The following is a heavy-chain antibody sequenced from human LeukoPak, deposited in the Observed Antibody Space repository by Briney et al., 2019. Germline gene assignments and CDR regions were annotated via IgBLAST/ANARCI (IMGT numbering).Heavy chain of an antibody. CDR3: ARVPLSSGYYGLDY. D-gene: IGHD3-22*01. Sequence: SQTLSLTCTVSGGSISSGDYYWSWIRQPPGKGLEWIGYIYYSGSTYYNPSLKSRVPISVDTSKSQFSLKLSSVTAADTAVYYCARVPLSSGYYGLDYWGQGTLVTVSS. V-gene: IGHV4-30-4*01. CDR2: IYYSGST. J-gene: IGHJ4*02. CDR1: GGSISSGDYY.